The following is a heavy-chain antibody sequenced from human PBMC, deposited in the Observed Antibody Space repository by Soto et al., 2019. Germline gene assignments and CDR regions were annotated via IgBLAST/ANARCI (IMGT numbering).Heavy chain of an antibody. CDR2: ISTSGGT. CDR1: GGAISRYY. J-gene: IGHJ4*02. CDR3: ARGSCRSSSCYGFDH. D-gene: IGHD2-2*01. V-gene: IGHV4-4*07. Sequence: QVQLQESGPGLVKHAETLSLTCTVSGGAISRYYRSWIRQPAWKGLEWIGRISTSGGTNYNPSLKSRVTMSVDTSKNQFYLRLSSVTAADTAVYYCARGSCRSSSCYGFDHWVQGTLVTVSS.